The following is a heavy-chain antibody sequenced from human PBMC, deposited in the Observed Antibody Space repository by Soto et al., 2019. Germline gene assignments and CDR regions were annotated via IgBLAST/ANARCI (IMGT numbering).Heavy chain of an antibody. J-gene: IGHJ4*02. D-gene: IGHD6-13*01. CDR2: IYPGDHET. Sequence: GESLKISCQCSGYTFSNFWIGWVRQLPGKGLEWMGIIYPGDHETKYSPSFHGKVTISADKSINTAYLQWNSLEASDTAFYFCARSPRSSPYFDYWGQGALVTAPQ. CDR3: ARSPRSSPYFDY. V-gene: IGHV5-51*01. CDR1: GYTFSNFW.